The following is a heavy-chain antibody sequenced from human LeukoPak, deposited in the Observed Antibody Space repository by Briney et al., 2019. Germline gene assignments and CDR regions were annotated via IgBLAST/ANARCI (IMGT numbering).Heavy chain of an antibody. J-gene: IGHJ6*03. Sequence: PSETLSLTCTVSGGSISSSSYYWGWIRQPPGKGLEWIGSIYYSGSTYYNPSLKSRVTISVDTSKTQCSLKLSSVPAADTAVYYCARPAPDYYYMDVWGKGTTVTVSS. V-gene: IGHV4-39*01. CDR2: IYYSGST. CDR1: GGSISSSSYY. CDR3: ARPAPDYYYMDV.